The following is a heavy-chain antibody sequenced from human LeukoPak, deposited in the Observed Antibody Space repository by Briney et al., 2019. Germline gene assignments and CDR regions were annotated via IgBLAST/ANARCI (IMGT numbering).Heavy chain of an antibody. CDR3: ARNRYYYGSGNYGVPNWFDP. J-gene: IGHJ5*02. V-gene: IGHV4-59*04. D-gene: IGHD3-10*01. Sequence: SETLSLTCTVSGGSISSYYWSWIRQPPGKGLEWIGYIYYSGSTYYNPSLKSRVTVSVDTSKNQFSLKLSSVTVADTAVYYCARNRYYYGSGNYGVPNWFDPWGQGTLVTVSS. CDR2: IYYSGST. CDR1: GGSISSYY.